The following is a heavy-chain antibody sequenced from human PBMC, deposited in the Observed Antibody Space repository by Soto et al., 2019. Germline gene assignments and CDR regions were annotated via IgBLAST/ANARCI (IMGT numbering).Heavy chain of an antibody. CDR1: GGTFSSYA. CDR2: IIPIFGTA. D-gene: IGHD6-19*01. CDR3: ARGEKIAVAGKLSVFDI. J-gene: IGHJ3*02. V-gene: IGHV1-69*13. Sequence: GASVKVSCKASGGTFSSYAISWVRQAPGQGLEWMGGIIPIFGTANYAQKFQGRVTITADESTSTAYMELSSLRSEDTAVYYCARGEKIAVAGKLSVFDIWGQGTMVTV.